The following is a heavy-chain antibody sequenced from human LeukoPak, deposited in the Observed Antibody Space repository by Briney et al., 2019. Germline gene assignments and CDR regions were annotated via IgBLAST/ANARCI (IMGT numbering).Heavy chain of an antibody. Sequence: SQTLSLTCTVSGGSISSGSYYWSWIRQPAGKGLEWIGRIYTSGSTNYNPSLKSRVTISVDTSKNQFSLKLSSVTAADTAVYYCARDWGPRITMVRGVIDYYYYYMDVWGKGTTVTISS. CDR3: ARDWGPRITMVRGVIDYYYYYMDV. D-gene: IGHD3-10*01. CDR2: IYTSGST. J-gene: IGHJ6*03. V-gene: IGHV4-61*02. CDR1: GGSISSGSYY.